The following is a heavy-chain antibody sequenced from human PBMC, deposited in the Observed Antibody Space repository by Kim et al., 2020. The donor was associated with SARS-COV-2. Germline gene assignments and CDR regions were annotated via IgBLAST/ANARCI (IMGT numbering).Heavy chain of an antibody. D-gene: IGHD3-16*01. Sequence: IYYAETVKGRFTMSRDNAKSSLYLQMNSLRAEDTAVYYCARADSLFGGAYWGQGTLVTVSS. CDR3: ARADSLFGGAY. V-gene: IGHV3-11*04. J-gene: IGHJ1*01. CDR2: I.